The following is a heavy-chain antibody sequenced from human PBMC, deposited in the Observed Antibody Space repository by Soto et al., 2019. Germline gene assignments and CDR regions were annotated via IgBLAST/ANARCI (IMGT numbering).Heavy chain of an antibody. Sequence: PGGSLRLSCVASGFTFSTYDLHWVRQVTGKGLEWVSAICTVFETYYADSVKGRFTISRDNAKNSVYLQMNRLRAGETAVYYCARGRSNDFGSSAPPKFDXWGQGALVTVSX. CDR2: ICTVFET. V-gene: IGHV3-13*01. CDR1: GFTFSTYD. CDR3: ARGRSNDFGSSAPPKFDX. J-gene: IGHJ5*02. D-gene: IGHD3-10*01.